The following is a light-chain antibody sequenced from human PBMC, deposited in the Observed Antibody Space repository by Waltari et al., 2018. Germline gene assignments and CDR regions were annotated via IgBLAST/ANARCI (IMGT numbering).Light chain of an antibody. CDR3: QQRRNWPLT. J-gene: IGKJ4*01. CDR2: DAS. Sequence: EIVSTQSPAILSFSPGERATLSARTSQSVGTYLAWYQQRPGQSPSLLIYDASYRATGIPASFSGSGSETDFTLTISSLQPEDFAVYYCQQRRNWPLTFGGGTRVEI. V-gene: IGKV3-11*01. CDR1: QSVGTY.